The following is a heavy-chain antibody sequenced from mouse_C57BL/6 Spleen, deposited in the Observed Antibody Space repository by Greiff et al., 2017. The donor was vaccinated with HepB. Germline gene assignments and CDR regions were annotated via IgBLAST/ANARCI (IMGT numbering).Heavy chain of an antibody. J-gene: IGHJ3*01. D-gene: IGHD2-4*01. Sequence: EVQVVESGGGLVKPGGSLKLSCAASGFTFSSYAMSWVRQTPEKRLEWVATISDGGSYTYYPDNVKGRFTISRDNAKNNLYLQMSHLKSEDTAMYYCARDRDYDERAWFAYWGQGTLVTVSA. CDR3: ARDRDYDERAWFAY. CDR2: ISDGGSYT. V-gene: IGHV5-4*01. CDR1: GFTFSSYA.